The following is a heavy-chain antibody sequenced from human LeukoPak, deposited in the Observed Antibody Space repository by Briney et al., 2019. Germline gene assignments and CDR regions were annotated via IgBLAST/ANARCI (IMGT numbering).Heavy chain of an antibody. CDR2: ISSSSSLI. V-gene: IGHV3-48*01. J-gene: IGHJ6*03. CDR1: GFTFVSYN. CDR3: ARDGNRDGDMDV. Sequence: GGSLRLSCAASGFTFVSYNMNWVRQAPGKGLEWVAYISSSSSLIYYAGSVKGRFTVSRDSVKRSLYLQMNSLRAEDTAVYYCARDGNRDGDMDVWGKGTTVTVSS. D-gene: IGHD1-1*01.